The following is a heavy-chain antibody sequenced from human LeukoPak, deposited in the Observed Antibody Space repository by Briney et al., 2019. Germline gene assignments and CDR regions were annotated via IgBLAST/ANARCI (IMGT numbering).Heavy chain of an antibody. CDR1: GYTFRSYS. CDR2: ISVRSNYI. Sequence: PGGSLRLSCVASGYTFRSYSINWVRNAPGKGLEWVSSISVRSNYIYYADSVRGRFSISRDDARDSLYLQMNSLRAEDTAVYFCVRLRRNSDTSGFYYYYDFWGQGTLVTVSS. J-gene: IGHJ4*02. CDR3: VRLRRNSDTSGFYYYYDF. V-gene: IGHV3-21*01. D-gene: IGHD3-22*01.